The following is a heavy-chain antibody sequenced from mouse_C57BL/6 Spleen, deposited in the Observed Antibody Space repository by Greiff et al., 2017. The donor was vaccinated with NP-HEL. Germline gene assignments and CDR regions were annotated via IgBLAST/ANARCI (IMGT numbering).Heavy chain of an antibody. Sequence: EVKLVESGEGLVKPGGSLKLSCAASGFTFSSYAMSWVRQTPEKRLEWVAYISSGGDYIYYADTVKGRFTISRDNARNTLYLQMSSLKSEDTAMYYCTREGYDYDVGGAMDYWGQGTSVTVSS. D-gene: IGHD2-4*01. CDR2: ISSGGDYI. CDR1: GFTFSSYA. J-gene: IGHJ4*01. V-gene: IGHV5-9-1*02. CDR3: TREGYDYDVGGAMDY.